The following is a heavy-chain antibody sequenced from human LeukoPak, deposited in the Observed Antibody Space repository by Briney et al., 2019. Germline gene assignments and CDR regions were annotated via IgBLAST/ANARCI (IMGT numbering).Heavy chain of an antibody. CDR3: ARGDGSYWVLDY. CDR2: INPNSGGT. J-gene: IGHJ4*02. V-gene: IGHV1-2*02. CDR1: GYTFTGYY. Sequence: VASVKVSCKASGYTFTGYYMHWVRQAPGQGLEWMGWINPNSGGTNYAQKFQGRVTMTRDTSISTAYMELRSLRSDDTAVYYCARGDGSYWVLDYWGQGTLVTVSS. D-gene: IGHD1-26*01.